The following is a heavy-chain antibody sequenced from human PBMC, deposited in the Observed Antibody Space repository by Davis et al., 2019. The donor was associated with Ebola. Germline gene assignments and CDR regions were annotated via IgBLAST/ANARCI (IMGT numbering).Heavy chain of an antibody. CDR3: ARGVGGITGSNYFDY. Sequence: SVQVSCKASVGTFSSYAIIWVRPAPGQGLEWMGGILPIFGTANYAQKFQGRVTITADESTSTAYMELSSLRSEDTAVYYCARGVGGITGSNYFDYWGQGTLVTVSS. V-gene: IGHV1-69*13. J-gene: IGHJ4*02. D-gene: IGHD1-20*01. CDR1: VGTFSSYA. CDR2: ILPIFGTA.